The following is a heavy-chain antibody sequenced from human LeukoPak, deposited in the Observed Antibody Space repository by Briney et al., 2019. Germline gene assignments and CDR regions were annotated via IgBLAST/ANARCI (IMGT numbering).Heavy chain of an antibody. D-gene: IGHD2-2*01. CDR3: ARSTRLVVPAAHGWFDP. J-gene: IGHJ5*02. CDR2: INPNSGCT. CDR1: GYTFTGYY. V-gene: IGHV1-2*01. Sequence: ASVKVSCKASGYTFTGYYMHWVRQAPGQGLEWMGWINPNSGCTNYAQKFQCRVTSTRDTSISTAHMALSRLRSDDTAVYYCARSTRLVVPAAHGWFDPWGQGTLVTVSS.